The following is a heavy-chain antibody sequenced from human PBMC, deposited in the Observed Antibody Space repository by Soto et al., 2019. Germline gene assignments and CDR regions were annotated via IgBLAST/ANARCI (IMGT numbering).Heavy chain of an antibody. D-gene: IGHD3-16*02. J-gene: IGHJ6*03. V-gene: IGHV1-2*04. Sequence: QVQLVQSGAEVKKPGASVKVSCKASGYTFTGYYMHWVRQAPGQGLEWMGWINPNSGGTNYAQKFQGWVTMTRDTSISTAYMELRRLRSDDTAVYYCARGGNDYIWGSYRPDYYYYYMDVWGKGTTVTVSS. CDR1: GYTFTGYY. CDR3: ARGGNDYIWGSYRPDYYYYYMDV. CDR2: INPNSGGT.